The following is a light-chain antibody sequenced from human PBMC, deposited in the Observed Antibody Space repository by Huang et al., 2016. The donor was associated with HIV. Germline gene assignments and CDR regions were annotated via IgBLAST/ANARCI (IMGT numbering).Light chain of an antibody. Sequence: DIVMTQSPDSLAVSLGERATINCKSSQTVLYSPNNKTYLAWYQQKPGQPPKLLIYWASTRESGVPDRISASGSGTDFTLTISSLQAEDVALYYCQQYYSTPLTFGGGTKVEIK. CDR1: QTVLYSPNNKTY. V-gene: IGKV4-1*01. J-gene: IGKJ4*01. CDR3: QQYYSTPLT. CDR2: WAS.